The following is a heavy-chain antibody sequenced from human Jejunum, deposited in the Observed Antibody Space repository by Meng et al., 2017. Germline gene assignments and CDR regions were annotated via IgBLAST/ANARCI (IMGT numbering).Heavy chain of an antibody. D-gene: IGHD5-18*01. CDR1: GFTFDDYG. Sequence: GESLKISCAASGFTFDDYGMAWVRQAPGKGLEWVSGINWNGLSTGYADSVKGRFTISRDNAKNSLYLQMNSLRVEDTALYFCARMEGRGYSHGYDYWGQGAPVTVSS. J-gene: IGHJ4*02. CDR2: INWNGLST. V-gene: IGHV3-20*04. CDR3: ARMEGRGYSHGYDY.